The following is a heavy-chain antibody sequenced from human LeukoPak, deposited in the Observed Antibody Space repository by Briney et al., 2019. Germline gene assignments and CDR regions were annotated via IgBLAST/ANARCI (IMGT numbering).Heavy chain of an antibody. CDR2: IRYDGSSK. CDR3: AKGGATNWFDP. Sequence: PGGSLRLSCAASGFTFSSYGMHWVRQAPGKGLEWVAFIRYDGSSKYYADSVKGRFTISRDNSKNTLYLQMNSLRAEDTAVYYCAKGGATNWFDPWGQGTLVTVSS. V-gene: IGHV3-30*02. CDR1: GFTFSSYG. D-gene: IGHD1-26*01. J-gene: IGHJ5*02.